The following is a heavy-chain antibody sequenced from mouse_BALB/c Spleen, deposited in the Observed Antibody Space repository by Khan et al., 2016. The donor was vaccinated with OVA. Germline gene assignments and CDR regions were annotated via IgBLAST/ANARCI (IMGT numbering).Heavy chain of an antibody. D-gene: IGHD4-1*01. V-gene: IGHV1-77*01. J-gene: IGHJ3*01. CDR1: GYTFTDYV. Sequence: QVQLQQSGPELVKPGASVKMSCKASGYTFTDYVMNWVKQRNGQGLEWIGQIYPGSDSTYYNEKFKGKATLTADRSSSTAYMQLSNLTSEDSAVYFCARAGWDVFAYWGQRTLVTVSA. CDR3: ARAGWDVFAY. CDR2: IYPGSDST.